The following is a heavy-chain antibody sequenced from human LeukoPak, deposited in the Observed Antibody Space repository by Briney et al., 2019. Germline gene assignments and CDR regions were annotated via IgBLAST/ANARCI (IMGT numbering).Heavy chain of an antibody. CDR1: GFTFSNAW. CDR2: ISSSSSYI. CDR3: ARELCSGGSCYPAADY. Sequence: GGSLRLSCAASGFTFSNAWMNWVRQAPGKGLEWVSSISSSSSYIYYADSVKGRFTISRDNAKNSLYLQMNSLRAEDTAVYYCARELCSGGSCYPAADYWGQGTLVTVSS. J-gene: IGHJ4*02. D-gene: IGHD2-15*01. V-gene: IGHV3-21*01.